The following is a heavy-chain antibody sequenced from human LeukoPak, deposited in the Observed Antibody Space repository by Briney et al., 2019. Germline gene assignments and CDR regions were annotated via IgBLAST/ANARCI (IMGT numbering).Heavy chain of an antibody. Sequence: SETLSLTCAVYGGSFSGYYWSWIRQPPGKGLEWIGEINHSGSTNYNPSLKSRVTISVDTSKNQFSLKLSSVTAADTAVYYCARDGGYYDSSGSLDNWFDPWGQGTLVTVSS. CDR3: ARDGGYYDSSGSLDNWFDP. CDR2: INHSGST. J-gene: IGHJ5*02. D-gene: IGHD3-22*01. V-gene: IGHV4-34*01. CDR1: GGSFSGYY.